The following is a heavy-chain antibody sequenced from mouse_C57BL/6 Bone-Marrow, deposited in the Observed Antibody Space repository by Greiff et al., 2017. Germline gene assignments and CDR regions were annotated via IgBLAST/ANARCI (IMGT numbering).Heavy chain of an antibody. CDR3: AVDYYGSSPTPVAY. V-gene: IGHV14-3*01. CDR1: GFNIKNTY. CDR2: IDPANGNT. J-gene: IGHJ3*01. D-gene: IGHD1-1*01. Sequence: EVLLQQSVAELVRPGASVKLSCTASGFNIKNTYMPWVKQRPEQGLEWIGRIDPANGNTKSAPKFPGKATITSDTSSHTAYLQLSSLTSEDTAIYYSAVDYYGSSPTPVAYWGQGTLVTVSA.